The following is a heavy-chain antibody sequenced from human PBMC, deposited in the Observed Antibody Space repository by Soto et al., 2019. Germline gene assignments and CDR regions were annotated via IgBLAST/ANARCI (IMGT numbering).Heavy chain of an antibody. V-gene: IGHV3-23*01. CDR3: AKGIGSSEYFDY. J-gene: IGHJ4*02. Sequence: PGGSLRLSCAASGFTFSSYAMSWVRQAPGKGLEWVSAISGSGGSTYYADSVKGRFTISRDNSKNTLYPQMNSLRAEDTAVYYCAKGIGSSEYFDYWGQGTLVTVSS. D-gene: IGHD2-21*01. CDR1: GFTFSSYA. CDR2: ISGSGGST.